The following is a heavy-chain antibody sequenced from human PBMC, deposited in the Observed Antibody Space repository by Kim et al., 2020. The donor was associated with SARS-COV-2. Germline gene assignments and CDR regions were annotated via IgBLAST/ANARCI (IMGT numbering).Heavy chain of an antibody. CDR1: GESITNNNW. J-gene: IGHJ5*02. CDR2: IHHNGNT. Sequence: SETLSLTCDVSGESITNNNWWTWVRQPPGKGLEGLGEIHHNGNTNYHPSRKSRVTISLDKSKNQFSLKLSSVTAADTAGQYLSRRAGAYMSLGRGTLGTV. CDR3: SRRAGAYMS. V-gene: IGHV4-4*02. D-gene: IGHD3-10*01.